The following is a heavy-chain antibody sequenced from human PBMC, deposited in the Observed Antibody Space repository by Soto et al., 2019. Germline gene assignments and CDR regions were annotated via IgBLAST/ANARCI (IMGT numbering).Heavy chain of an antibody. CDR2: IYYSGST. V-gene: IGHV4-31*03. D-gene: IGHD2-15*01. Sequence: SETLSLTCTVSGGSISSGGYYWSWIRQHPGKGLEWIGYIYYSGSTYYNPSLKSRVTISVDTSKDQFSLKLSSVTAADTAVYYCARRYGGNFDYWGQGTLVTVSS. CDR1: GGSISSGGYY. J-gene: IGHJ4*02. CDR3: ARRYGGNFDY.